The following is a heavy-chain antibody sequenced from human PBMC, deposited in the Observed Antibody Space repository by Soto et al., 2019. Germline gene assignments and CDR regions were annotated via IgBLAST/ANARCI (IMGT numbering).Heavy chain of an antibody. CDR3: ARVRGHSYGYVDY. CDR1: GFTPFSYYS. CDR2: ISGRGSPI. J-gene: IGHJ4*02. V-gene: IGHV3-48*04. D-gene: IGHD5-18*01. Sequence: PGGSLRLSCAASGFTPFSYYSMNWVRQAPGKGLEWVSFISGRGSPIYYADSVRGRFTISRDNAKNSLSPEMNNLRVEDTAVYYCARVRGHSYGYVDYWGQGTLVTVSP.